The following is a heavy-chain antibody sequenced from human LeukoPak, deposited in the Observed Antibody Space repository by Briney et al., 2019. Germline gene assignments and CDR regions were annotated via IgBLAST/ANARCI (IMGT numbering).Heavy chain of an antibody. CDR2: ISSSSSTI. CDR1: GFTFSSYE. Sequence: PGGSLRLSCAAFGFTFSSYEMNWVRQAPGKGLEWVSYISSSSSTIYYADSVKGRFTISRDNAKNSLYLQMNSLRAEDTAVYYCARDGGLRYFDWLLSDAFDIWGQGTMVTVSS. V-gene: IGHV3-48*01. D-gene: IGHD3-9*01. J-gene: IGHJ3*02. CDR3: ARDGGLRYFDWLLSDAFDI.